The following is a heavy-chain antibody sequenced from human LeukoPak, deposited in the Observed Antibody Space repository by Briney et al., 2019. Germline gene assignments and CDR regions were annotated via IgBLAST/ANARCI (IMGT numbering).Heavy chain of an antibody. CDR3: AKEGRYCSGGSCYSS. CDR1: GFTFSSYG. J-gene: IGHJ4*02. D-gene: IGHD2-15*01. CDR2: ISYDGSNK. Sequence: PGGSPRLSCAASGFTFSSYGMHWVRQAPGKGLEWVAVISYDGSNKYYADSVKGRFTISRDNSKNTLYLQMNSLRAEDTAVYYCAKEGRYCSGGSCYSSWGQGTLVTVSS. V-gene: IGHV3-30*18.